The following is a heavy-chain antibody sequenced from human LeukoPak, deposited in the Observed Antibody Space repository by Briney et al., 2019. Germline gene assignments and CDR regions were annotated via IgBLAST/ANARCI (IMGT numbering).Heavy chain of an antibody. J-gene: IGHJ6*03. V-gene: IGHV4-34*01. Sequence: SETLSLTCAAYGGSFSGYYWTWIRQSPGKGLEWIGEINPSGSTYYNPSLKRRLTISRDTSKNQFSLRLSSVTAADTAVYYCARGRQEISMILVVMTGVSYYLDVWGIGTTVTVS. CDR2: INPSGST. CDR3: ARGRQEISMILVVMTGVSYYLDV. D-gene: IGHD3-22*01. CDR1: GGSFSGYY.